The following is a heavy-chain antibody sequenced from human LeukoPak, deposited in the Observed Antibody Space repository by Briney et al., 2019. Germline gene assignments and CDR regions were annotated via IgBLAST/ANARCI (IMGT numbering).Heavy chain of an antibody. CDR2: INHSGST. J-gene: IGHJ4*02. CDR1: GGSFSGYY. CDR3: ARGGNSDPFDY. Sequence: SETLSLNCAVYGGSFSGYYWSWIRQPPGKGLEWIGEINHSGSTNYNPSLKSRVTISVDTSKNQFSLKLSSVTAADTAVYYCARGGNSDPFDYWGQGTLVTVSS. V-gene: IGHV4-34*01. D-gene: IGHD4-23*01.